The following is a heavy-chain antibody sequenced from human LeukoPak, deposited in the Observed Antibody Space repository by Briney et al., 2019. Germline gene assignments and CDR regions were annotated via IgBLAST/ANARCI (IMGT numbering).Heavy chain of an antibody. CDR1: GGSISSGDYY. Sequence: SETLSLTCTVSGGSISSGDYYWSWIRQPPGTGLEWFGYIYYSGSTYYNPSLKSRVTISVNTSKNQFSLKLSSVTAADTAVYYCARAYFDWLLYPNWFDPWGQGTLVTVSS. D-gene: IGHD3-9*01. CDR3: ARAYFDWLLYPNWFDP. CDR2: IYYSGST. V-gene: IGHV4-30-4*01. J-gene: IGHJ5*02.